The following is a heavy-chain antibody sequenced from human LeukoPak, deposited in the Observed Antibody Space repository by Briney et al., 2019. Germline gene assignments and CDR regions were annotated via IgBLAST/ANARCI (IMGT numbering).Heavy chain of an antibody. CDR1: GFTVSSNY. CDR3: ASGVQDYFDY. J-gene: IGHJ4*02. CDR2: ISSSGSTI. Sequence: GGSLRLSCAASGFTVSSNYMSWIRQAPGKGLEWVSYISSSGSTIHYADSVKGRFTISRDNAKNSLYLQMNSLRAEDTAVYYCASGVQDYFDYWGQGTLVTVSS. V-gene: IGHV3-11*01. D-gene: IGHD1-1*01.